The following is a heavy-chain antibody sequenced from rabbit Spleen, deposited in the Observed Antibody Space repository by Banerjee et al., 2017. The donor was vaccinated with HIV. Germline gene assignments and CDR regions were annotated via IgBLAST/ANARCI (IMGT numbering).Heavy chain of an antibody. CDR2: IDVGSSGFT. J-gene: IGHJ6*01. V-gene: IGHV1S40*01. CDR3: ARDTGSSFSSYGMDL. D-gene: IGHD8-1*01. Sequence: QSLEESGGGLVKPGASLTLTCKASGLDFSGDSYDSYMCWVRQAPGKGLEWIACIDVGSSGFTYSATWAKGRFTISKTSSTTVTLQMTSLTVADTATYFCARDTGSSFSSYGMDLWGPGTLVTVS. CDR1: GLDFSGDSY.